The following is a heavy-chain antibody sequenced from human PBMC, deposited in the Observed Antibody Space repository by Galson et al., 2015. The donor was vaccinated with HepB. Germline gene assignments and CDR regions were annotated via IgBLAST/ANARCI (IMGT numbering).Heavy chain of an antibody. CDR1: GFTFAKFP. CDR3: ARHGVNYGDYVGYSDV. D-gene: IGHD4-17*01. Sequence: SLRLSCAASGFTFAKFPMHWVRQAPGRGLEWLTFISFDGRDAYYADSVQGRFTVSRDNSQNMLYLQMDNLRIEDSAVYFCARHGVNYGDYVGYSDVWGRGTQVTVSS. J-gene: IGHJ2*01. V-gene: IGHV3-30*04. CDR2: ISFDGRDA.